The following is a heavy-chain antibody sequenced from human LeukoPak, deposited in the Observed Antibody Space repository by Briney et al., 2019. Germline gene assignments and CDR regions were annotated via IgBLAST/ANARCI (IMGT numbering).Heavy chain of an antibody. J-gene: IGHJ4*02. D-gene: IGHD7-27*01. Sequence: SETLSLTCSVSGGSISSHYWNWIRQPPGKGLEWIGYIYYSGSTTYNPFLKSRVTISVDTSKNQFSLKLNSVTAADTAVYYCARDLSNWGFDSWGQGTLVTVSS. V-gene: IGHV4-59*11. CDR3: ARDLSNWGFDS. CDR2: IYYSGST. CDR1: GGSISSHY.